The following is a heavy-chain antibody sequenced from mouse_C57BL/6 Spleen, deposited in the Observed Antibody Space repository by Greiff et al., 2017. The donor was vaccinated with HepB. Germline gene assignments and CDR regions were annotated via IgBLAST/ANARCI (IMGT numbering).Heavy chain of an antibody. CDR2: ISYDGSN. D-gene: IGHD1-1*01. CDR1: GYSITSGYY. Sequence: VQLQQSGPGLVKPSQSLSLTCSVTGYSITSGYYWNWIRQFPGNKLEWMGYISYDGSNNYNPSLKNRISITRDTSKNQFFLKLNSVTTEDTATYYCASLTTGNWFAYWGQGTLVTVSA. J-gene: IGHJ3*01. CDR3: ASLTTGNWFAY. V-gene: IGHV3-6*01.